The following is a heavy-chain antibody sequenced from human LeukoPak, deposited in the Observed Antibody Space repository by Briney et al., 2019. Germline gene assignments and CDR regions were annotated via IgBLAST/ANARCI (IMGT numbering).Heavy chain of an antibody. CDR3: VKGKLEIGDAFDI. CDR1: GFVFSDYW. J-gene: IGHJ3*02. Sequence: GGSLRLSCAASGFVFSDYWMTWVRQAPGKGLEWVSGISGSGRSTCYADSVMGRFTISRDNSKSTLYLQMYGLRAEDTALYYCVKGKLEIGDAFDIWGQGTTVTVSS. D-gene: IGHD6-13*01. CDR2: ISGSGRST. V-gene: IGHV3-23*01.